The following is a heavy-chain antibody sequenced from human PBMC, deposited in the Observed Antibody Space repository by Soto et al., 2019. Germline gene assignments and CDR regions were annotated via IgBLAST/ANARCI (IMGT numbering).Heavy chain of an antibody. D-gene: IGHD2-15*01. J-gene: IGHJ5*02. V-gene: IGHV1-69*06. CDR1: GGTFSSYA. CDR2: IIPIFGTA. CDR3: ARVPCYCSGGSCFARQGWFDP. Sequence: QVQLVQSGAEGKKPGSSVKVSCKASGGTFSSYAISWVRQAPGQGLEWMGGIIPIFGTANYAQKFQGRVTITADKSTSTAYMELSNLRSEDTAVYYCARVPCYCSGGSCFARQGWFDPWRQGTLITVSS.